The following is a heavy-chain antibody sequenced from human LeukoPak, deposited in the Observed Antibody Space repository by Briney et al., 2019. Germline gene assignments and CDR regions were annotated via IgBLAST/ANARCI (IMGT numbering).Heavy chain of an antibody. CDR2: IYYSGST. CDR1: GGSISSYY. V-gene: IGHV4-59*01. Sequence: SETLSLTCTASGGSISSYYWSWIRQPPGKGLEWIGYIYYSGSTNYNPSLKSRVTISVDTSKNQFSLKLSSVTAADTAVYYCAGGGYSYGQLDYWGQGTLVTVSS. D-gene: IGHD5-18*01. CDR3: AGGGYSYGQLDY. J-gene: IGHJ4*02.